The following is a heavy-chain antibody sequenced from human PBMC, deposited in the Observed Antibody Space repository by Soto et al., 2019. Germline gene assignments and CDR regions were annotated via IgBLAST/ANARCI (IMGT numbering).Heavy chain of an antibody. V-gene: IGHV1-18*01. D-gene: IGHD2-15*01. CDR2: ISAYNGNT. J-gene: IGHJ4*02. CDR3: ARDGPPAQKDIVVVVAEPDRLDY. CDR1: GYTFTSYG. Sequence: QVQLVQSGAEVKKPGASVKVSCKASGYTFTSYGISWVRQAPGQGLGRMGWISAYNGNTNYAQKLQGRVTMTTDTSTSTAYTEQRSLRSDDTAVYYCARDGPPAQKDIVVVVAEPDRLDYWGQGTLVTVSS.